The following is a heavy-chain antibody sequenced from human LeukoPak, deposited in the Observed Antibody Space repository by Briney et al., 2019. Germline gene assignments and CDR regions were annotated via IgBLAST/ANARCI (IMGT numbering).Heavy chain of an antibody. CDR3: AKDTLVGATTGAFDI. CDR2: ISWNSGSI. V-gene: IGHV3-9*03. CDR1: GFTFYDYA. Sequence: GGSLRLSCAASGFTFYDYAMHWVRQAPGKGLEWVSGISWNSGSIGYADSVKGRFTISRDNTKNSLYLQMNSLRAEDMALYYCAKDTLVGATTGAFDIWGQGTMVTASS. D-gene: IGHD1-26*01. J-gene: IGHJ3*02.